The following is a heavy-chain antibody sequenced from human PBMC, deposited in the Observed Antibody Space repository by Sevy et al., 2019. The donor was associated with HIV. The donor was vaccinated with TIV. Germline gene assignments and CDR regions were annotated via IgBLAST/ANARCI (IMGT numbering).Heavy chain of an antibody. CDR2: IYYDGNNK. D-gene: IGHD4-17*01. CDR1: GFTFNSYG. Sequence: GGALRLSCAASGFTFNSYGMHGVRQAPIKGLEWVASIYYDGNNKYYADSVKGRFTISRDESKNPLYLQMNSLRAEDTAVYYCARDSNEYGDYRLSYYFDYWGQGALVTVSS. J-gene: IGHJ4*02. CDR3: ARDSNEYGDYRLSYYFDY. V-gene: IGHV3-33*01.